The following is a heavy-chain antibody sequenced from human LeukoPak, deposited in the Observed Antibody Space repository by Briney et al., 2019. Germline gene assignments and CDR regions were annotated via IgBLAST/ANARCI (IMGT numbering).Heavy chain of an antibody. CDR1: GYTFTSYY. V-gene: IGHV1-2*02. J-gene: IGHJ4*02. CDR2: INPNSGGT. CDR3: ARVLTRVATRYYFDY. Sequence: ASVKVSCKASGYTFTSYYMHWVRQAPGQGLEWMGWINPNSGGTNYAQKFQGRVTMTRDTSISTAYMELSRLRSDDTAVYYCARVLTRVATRYYFDYWGQGTLVTVSS. D-gene: IGHD5-12*01.